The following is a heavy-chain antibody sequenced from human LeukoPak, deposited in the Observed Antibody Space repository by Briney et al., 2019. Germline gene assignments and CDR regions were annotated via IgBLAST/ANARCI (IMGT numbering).Heavy chain of an antibody. V-gene: IGHV4-4*02. CDR2: IYHSGST. J-gene: IGHJ4*02. CDR3: ARVGTRGYSHGFTHFDY. Sequence: SETLSLTCAVSGGSISSSNWWSWVRQPPGKGLEWIGEIYHSGSTNYNPSLKSRVTISVDKSKNQFSLKLSSVTAADTAVYYCARVGTRGYSHGFTHFDYWGQGTLVTVSS. CDR1: GGSISSSNW. D-gene: IGHD5-18*01.